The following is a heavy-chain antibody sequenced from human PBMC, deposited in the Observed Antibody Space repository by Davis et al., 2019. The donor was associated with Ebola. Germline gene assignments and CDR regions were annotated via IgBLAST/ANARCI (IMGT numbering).Heavy chain of an antibody. D-gene: IGHD1-14*01. CDR3: AKGPLSTGQVYFKH. J-gene: IGHJ4*01. V-gene: IGHV3-23*01. CDR2: VSGSGGFT. CDR1: GFTFSSYA. Sequence: GESLKISCAASGFTFSSYAMSWVRQAPGKGLEWVSVVSGSGGFTNYAESVKGRFTVSRDNSKNTAFLQMNSLGAEDTAVNYWAKGPLSTGQVYFKHWGQGNLVTRFS.